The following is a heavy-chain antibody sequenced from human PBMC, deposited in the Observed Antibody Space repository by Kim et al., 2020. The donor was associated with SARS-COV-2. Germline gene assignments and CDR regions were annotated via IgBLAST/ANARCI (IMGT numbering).Heavy chain of an antibody. Sequence: GGSLRLSCAASGFTFSNAWMTWIRQAPGKGLEWVCRIKSKTDGGTTDYAAPVKGRFTMSRDESKNTLDLQMNSLKTEETAVYYCTTGLRVGAGAPYGMDVWGQGNTVTVSS. CDR2: IKSKTDGGTT. CDR3: TTGLRVGAGAPYGMDV. V-gene: IGHV3-15*01. D-gene: IGHD4-17*01. J-gene: IGHJ6*02. CDR1: GFTFSNAW.